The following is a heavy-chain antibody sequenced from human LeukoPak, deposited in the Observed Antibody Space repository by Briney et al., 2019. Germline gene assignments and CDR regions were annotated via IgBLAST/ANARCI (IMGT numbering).Heavy chain of an antibody. Sequence: SVKVACKASGGTFSSYAISWVRQAPGQGLEWMGGIIPIFGTANYAQKFQGRVTITADESTSTAYMELSSLRSEDTAVYYCARDWPPRAGFYDSSGYFDAFDIWGQGTMVTVSS. J-gene: IGHJ3*02. CDR3: ARDWPPRAGFYDSSGYFDAFDI. CDR1: GGTFSSYA. V-gene: IGHV1-69*13. CDR2: IIPIFGTA. D-gene: IGHD3-22*01.